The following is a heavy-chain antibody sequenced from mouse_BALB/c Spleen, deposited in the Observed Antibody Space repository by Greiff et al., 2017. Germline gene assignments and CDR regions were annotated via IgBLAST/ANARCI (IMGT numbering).Heavy chain of an antibody. Sequence: EVQLQQSGAELVKPGASVKLSCTASGFNIKDTYMHWVKQRPEQGLEWIGRIDPANGNTKYDPKFQGKATITADTSSNTAYLQLSSLTSEDTAVYYCARSSYGYGGYCDVWGAGTTVTVSS. D-gene: IGHD2-9*01. J-gene: IGHJ1*01. CDR1: GFNIKDTY. CDR3: ARSSYGYGGYCDV. CDR2: IDPANGNT. V-gene: IGHV14-3*02.